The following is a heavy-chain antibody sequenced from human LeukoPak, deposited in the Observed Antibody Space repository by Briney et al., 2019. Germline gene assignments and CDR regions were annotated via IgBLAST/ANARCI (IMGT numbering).Heavy chain of an antibody. CDR2: INPDGSSA. J-gene: IGHJ4*02. D-gene: IGHD1-26*01. V-gene: IGHV3-74*01. Sequence: GGSLRLSCEASGFTFGGDWMHWVRQAPGKGLVWVSRINPDGSSAYYADSVKGRFSISRDNAKNTLYLQMNSLRAEDTAVYYCTRGISGSYGNFDYWGQGTLVTVSS. CDR1: GFTFGGDW. CDR3: TRGISGSYGNFDY.